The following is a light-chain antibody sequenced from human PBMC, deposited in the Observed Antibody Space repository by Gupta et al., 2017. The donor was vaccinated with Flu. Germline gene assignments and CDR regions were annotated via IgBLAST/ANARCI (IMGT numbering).Light chain of an antibody. J-gene: IGKJ1*01. CDR1: QSISSW. V-gene: IGKV1-5*03. Sequence: IQMTQPPSTLSASVGDRVTITCRASQSISSWLAWYQQKPGKAPKLLIYKASSLESGVPSRFSGSASGTEFTLTISSLQPDDFATYYCQQDKTYPWTFGQGTKVEIK. CDR3: QQDKTYPWT. CDR2: KAS.